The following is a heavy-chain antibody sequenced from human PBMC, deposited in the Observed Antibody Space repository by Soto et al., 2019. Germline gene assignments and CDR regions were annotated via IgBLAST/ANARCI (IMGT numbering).Heavy chain of an antibody. V-gene: IGHV4-4*02. CDR1: GGSISTSNW. CDR2: VYRTGST. Sequence: QVQLQESGPGLVKPSGTLSLTCAVSGGSISTSNWWSWVRQPPGKGLEWIGEVYRTGSTNYNPSLESRVPVSIDKSKNQFSLKLTSVTAADTAVYYCARARATIAAAAIFDYWGQGTLVTVSS. J-gene: IGHJ4*02. CDR3: ARARATIAAAAIFDY. D-gene: IGHD6-13*01.